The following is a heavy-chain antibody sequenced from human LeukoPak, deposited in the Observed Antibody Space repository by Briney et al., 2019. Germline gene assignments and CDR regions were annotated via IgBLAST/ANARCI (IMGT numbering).Heavy chain of an antibody. Sequence: GGSLRLSCAASGFTFSSYSMNWVRQAPGKGLEWVSSISSSSSYIYYADSVKGRFAISRDNSKNTLYLQMNSLRAEDTAVYYCAQDVYGDYGGLDYWGQGTLVTVSS. CDR3: AQDVYGDYGGLDY. CDR2: ISSSSSYI. V-gene: IGHV3-21*04. J-gene: IGHJ4*02. D-gene: IGHD4-17*01. CDR1: GFTFSSYS.